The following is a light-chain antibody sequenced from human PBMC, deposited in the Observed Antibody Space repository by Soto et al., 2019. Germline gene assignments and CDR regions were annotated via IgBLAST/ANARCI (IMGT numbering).Light chain of an antibody. Sequence: DVQLTQSPSFMSLSAGDRVTITCRASQGISNSLAWYQKTPGRAPKLLIYKASVLETVAPSRFSGTGSGTEFTLTINGLQPDDFATYYCQQYSSYSPITFGQGTRLEI. CDR3: QQYSSYSPIT. J-gene: IGKJ5*01. CDR2: KAS. V-gene: IGKV1-5*03. CDR1: QGISNS.